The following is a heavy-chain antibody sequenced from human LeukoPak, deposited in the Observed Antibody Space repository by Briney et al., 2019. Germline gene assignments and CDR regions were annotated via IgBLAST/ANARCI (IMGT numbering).Heavy chain of an antibody. Sequence: PSETLSLTCAVYGGSFSGYYWSWIRQPPGKGLEWIGEINHSGSTNYNPSLKSRVTISVDTSKNQFSLKLSSVTAADTAVYYCARDDGGSSIFDYWGQGTLVTVSS. CDR1: GGSFSGYY. CDR2: INHSGST. D-gene: IGHD2-15*01. V-gene: IGHV4-34*01. CDR3: ARDDGGSSIFDY. J-gene: IGHJ4*02.